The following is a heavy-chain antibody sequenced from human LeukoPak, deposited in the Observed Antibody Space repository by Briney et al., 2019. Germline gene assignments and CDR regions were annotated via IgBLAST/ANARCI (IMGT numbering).Heavy chain of an antibody. Sequence: SETLSLTCTVSGGSISSGSYYWSWIRQPAGKGLEWIGRIYTSGSTNYNPSLKSRVTISVDTSKSQFSLKLSSVTAADTAVYYCARAVGGSYYPFDYWGQGTLVTVSS. J-gene: IGHJ4*02. CDR3: ARAVGGSYYPFDY. CDR1: GGSISSGSYY. CDR2: IYTSGST. D-gene: IGHD1-26*01. V-gene: IGHV4-61*02.